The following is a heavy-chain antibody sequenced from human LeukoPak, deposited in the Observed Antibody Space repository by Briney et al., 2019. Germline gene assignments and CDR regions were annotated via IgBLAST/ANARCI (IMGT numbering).Heavy chain of an antibody. V-gene: IGHV4-34*01. CDR3: ARSIAARWGLDFDY. CDR1: GGSFSGYY. CDR2: INHSGST. D-gene: IGHD6-6*01. J-gene: IGHJ4*02. Sequence: PSETLSLTCAVYGGSFSGYYWSWIRQPPGKGLEWIGEINHSGSTNYNPSLKSRVTISVGTSKNQFSLKLSSVTAADTAVYYCARSIAARWGLDFDYWGQGTLVTVSS.